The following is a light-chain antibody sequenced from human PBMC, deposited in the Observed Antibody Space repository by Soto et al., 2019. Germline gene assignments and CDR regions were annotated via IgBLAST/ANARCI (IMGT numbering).Light chain of an antibody. J-gene: IGKJ1*01. CDR2: DAS. CDR3: QQYNSYPWT. V-gene: IGKV1-5*01. Sequence: DIQMTQSPSTRSASVGDRVTITCRASQSISSWLAWYQQKPGKAPKLLIYDASSLESGVPLRFSGSGSGTEFTLTISSLHPDDSATYYCQQYNSYPWTFGHGTKVQIK. CDR1: QSISSW.